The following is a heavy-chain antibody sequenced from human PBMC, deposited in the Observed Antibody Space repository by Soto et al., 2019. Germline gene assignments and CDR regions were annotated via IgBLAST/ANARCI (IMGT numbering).Heavy chain of an antibody. CDR1: GFTFDNFA. V-gene: IGHV3-23*01. Sequence: GSLRLSCTTSGFTFDNFAMSWVRQAPGRGLEWVSAISGGGGGKYYADSVKGRFIIARDNSKNTVYLEVNGLRTEDTAVYYCAKDVHYDSSGGLDYWGQGTLVTSPQ. D-gene: IGHD3-22*01. CDR3: AKDVHYDSSGGLDY. J-gene: IGHJ4*02. CDR2: ISGGGGGK.